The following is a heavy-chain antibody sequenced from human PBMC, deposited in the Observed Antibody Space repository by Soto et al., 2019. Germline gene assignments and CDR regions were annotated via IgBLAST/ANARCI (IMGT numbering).Heavy chain of an antibody. CDR1: GFTFTSSA. CDR2: IVVGSGNT. V-gene: IGHV1-58*02. CDR3: AADAHHYCSSTSCSDYYYYMDV. J-gene: IGHJ6*03. Sequence: ASVKVSCKASGFTFTSSAMQWVRQARGQRLEWIGWIVVGSGNTNYAEKFQERVTITRDMSTSTAYMELSSLRSEDTDVYYCAADAHHYCSSTSCSDYYYYMDVWGKGTTVTVSS. D-gene: IGHD2-2*01.